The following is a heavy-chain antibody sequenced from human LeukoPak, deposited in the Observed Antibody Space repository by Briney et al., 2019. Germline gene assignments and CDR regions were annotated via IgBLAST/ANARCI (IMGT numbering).Heavy chain of an antibody. CDR1: GFTFSSSA. CDR2: ISGGGDIT. Sequence: GGSLRLSCAASGFTFSSSAMRWVRQAPGKGLEWVSAISGGGDITNYANSVKGRFTISRDNARNSVHLQMNSLSPEDTAIYYCATRYCTIAACRASSYKCMDDWGKGTTVTVSS. CDR3: ATRYCTIAACRASSYKCMDD. J-gene: IGHJ6*04. V-gene: IGHV3-23*01. D-gene: IGHD2-8*01.